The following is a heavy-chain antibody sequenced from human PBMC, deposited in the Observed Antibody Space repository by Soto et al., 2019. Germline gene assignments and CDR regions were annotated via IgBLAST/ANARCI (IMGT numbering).Heavy chain of an antibody. D-gene: IGHD3-10*01. CDR1: GGSISSYY. V-gene: IGHV4-59*01. J-gene: IGHJ4*02. Sequence: SETLSLTCTISGGSISSYYWSWIRQPPGKGLEWIGYIYYSGSTNYNPSLKSRVTISLDTSKNQFSLKLSSVTAADTAVYYCARDMVRGVLFDYWGQGTLVTVSS. CDR3: ARDMVRGVLFDY. CDR2: IYYSGST.